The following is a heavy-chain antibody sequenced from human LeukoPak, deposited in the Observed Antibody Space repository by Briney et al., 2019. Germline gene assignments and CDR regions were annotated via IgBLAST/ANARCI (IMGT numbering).Heavy chain of an antibody. CDR3: ARADYGGNSEAAFDI. CDR1: GGTFSSYT. V-gene: IGHV1-69*02. J-gene: IGHJ3*02. D-gene: IGHD4-23*01. Sequence: SVKVSCKASGGTFSSYTISWVRQAPGQGLEWMGRIIPILGIANYAQKFQGRVTITADKSTSTAYMELSSLRSEDTAVYYCARADYGGNSEAAFDIWGQGTMVTVSS. CDR2: IIPILGIA.